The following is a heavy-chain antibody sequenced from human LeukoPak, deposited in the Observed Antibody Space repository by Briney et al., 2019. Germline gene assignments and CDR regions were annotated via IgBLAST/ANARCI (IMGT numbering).Heavy chain of an antibody. CDR1: GFTFANYG. CDR2: IMWNSGST. J-gene: IGHJ4*02. V-gene: IGHV3-20*04. D-gene: IGHD3-9*01. Sequence: GGSLRLSCAASGFTFANYGMSWVRQVPGKGLEWVSGIMWNSGSTGYADFVKGRFTISRDNAKNSLYLQMDSLRAEDTAFYYCARGGILTGYFEDYWGQGTLVTVSS. CDR3: ARGGILTGYFEDY.